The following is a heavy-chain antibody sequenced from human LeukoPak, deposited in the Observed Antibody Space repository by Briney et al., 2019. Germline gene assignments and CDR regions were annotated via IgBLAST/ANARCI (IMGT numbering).Heavy chain of an antibody. J-gene: IGHJ4*02. CDR3: AKDIDYGSGTYFKSFDY. CDR1: GFTFDDYA. V-gene: IGHV3-9*01. Sequence: GRSLRLSCAASGFTFDDYAMHWVRQAPGKGLEWVSGISWNSGSIGYADSVKGRFTISRDNAKNSLYLQMNSLRAEDTAFYYCAKDIDYGSGTYFKSFDYWGQGILVTVSS. CDR2: ISWNSGSI. D-gene: IGHD3-10*01.